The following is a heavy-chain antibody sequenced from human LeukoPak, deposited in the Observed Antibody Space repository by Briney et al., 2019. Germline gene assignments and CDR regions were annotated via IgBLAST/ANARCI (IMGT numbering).Heavy chain of an antibody. D-gene: IGHD6-19*01. J-gene: IGHJ3*02. CDR2: IYYSGST. V-gene: IGHV4-30-4*08. CDR3: GAEQWLVRGQAFDI. Sequence: PSETLSLTCTVSGGSISSGDYYWSWIRQPPGKGLEWIGYIYYSGSTYYNPSLKSRVTISVDTSKNQFSLKLSSVTAADTAVYYCGAEQWLVRGQAFDIWGQGTMVTVSS. CDR1: GGSISSGDYY.